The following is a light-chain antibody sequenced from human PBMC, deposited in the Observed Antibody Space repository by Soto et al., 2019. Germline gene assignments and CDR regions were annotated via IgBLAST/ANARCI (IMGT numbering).Light chain of an antibody. CDR3: QRYGSSPLYA. CDR1: QTINTEF. J-gene: IGKJ2*01. CDR2: GTS. V-gene: IGKV3-20*01. Sequence: EIVLTQSPGTLSLSPGERATFSCRTSQTINTEFLAWYQQRPGLAPRLLIHGTSNRATGIPDRFSGSGSGTDFSLTISALEPEDFAVYDCQRYGSSPLYAFGQGTKLE.